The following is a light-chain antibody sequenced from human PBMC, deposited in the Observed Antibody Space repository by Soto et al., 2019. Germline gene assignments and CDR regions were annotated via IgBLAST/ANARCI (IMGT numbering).Light chain of an antibody. V-gene: IGLV2-14*03. CDR1: SSDVGGYNY. J-gene: IGLJ1*01. CDR2: EVN. CDR3: SSYSSNNILSYV. Sequence: QSALTQPASVSGSPGQSITISCTGTSSDVGGYNYVSWYQQQAGKAPKLIMFEVNNRPSGVSDRFSGSRSANTASLTISGLQAQDEADYYCSSYSSNNILSYVFGTGTKLTVL.